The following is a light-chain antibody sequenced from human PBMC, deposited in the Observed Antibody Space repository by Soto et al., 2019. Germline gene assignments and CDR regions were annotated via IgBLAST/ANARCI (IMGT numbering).Light chain of an antibody. CDR2: DVT. CDR1: SSDVGGYNY. Sequence: QSALTQPRSVSGSPGQSVTISCTGTSSDVGGYNYVSWYQQHPGQAPKLMIYDVTKRPSGVPDRFSGSKSGNTASLSISGLQAEDEADYYCCSFSSDTTLFVFGGGTKLTVL. CDR3: CSFSSDTTLFV. V-gene: IGLV2-11*01. J-gene: IGLJ2*01.